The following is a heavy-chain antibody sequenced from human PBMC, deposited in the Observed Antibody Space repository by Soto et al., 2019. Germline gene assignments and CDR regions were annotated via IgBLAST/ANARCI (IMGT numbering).Heavy chain of an antibody. CDR3: ARGKTREMATILSDKWFDP. CDR1: AGTFNNHA. D-gene: IGHD5-12*01. CDR2: IIPIFGTS. J-gene: IGHJ5*02. V-gene: IGHV1-69*13. Sequence: SVKVYFKTSAGTFNNHAINWGRQAPGQGLEWMGGIIPIFGTSNYAQKFQGRLTITADESTRTAYMELSSLRSEDTAVYYCARGKTREMATILSDKWFDPWGQGTLVTVSS.